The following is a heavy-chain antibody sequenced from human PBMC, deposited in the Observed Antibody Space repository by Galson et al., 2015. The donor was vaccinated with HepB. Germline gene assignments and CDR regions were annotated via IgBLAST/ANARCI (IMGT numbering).Heavy chain of an antibody. D-gene: IGHD6-13*01. CDR1: GFTFSSYS. V-gene: IGHV3-21*01. CDR3: AREGDSSSCPDY. J-gene: IGHJ4*02. CDR2: ISSSSSYI. Sequence: SLRLSCAASGFTFSSYSMNWVRQAPGKGLEWVSSISSSSSYIYYADSVKGRFTISRDNAKNSLYLQMNSLRAEDTAVYYCAREGDSSSCPDYWGQGTLVTVSS.